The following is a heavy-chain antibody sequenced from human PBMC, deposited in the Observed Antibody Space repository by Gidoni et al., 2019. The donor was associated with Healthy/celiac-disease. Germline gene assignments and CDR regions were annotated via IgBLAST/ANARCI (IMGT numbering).Heavy chain of an antibody. V-gene: IGHV4-34*01. Sequence: QVQLQQWGAGLLKPSETLSLTCAVYGGSFSGYYWSWIRQPPGKGLEWIGEINHSGSTNYHPSLKSRVTISVDTSKNQFSLKLSSVTAADTAVYYCARKPPRGYCSSTSCGRDAFDIWGQGTMVTVSS. CDR2: INHSGST. CDR1: GGSFSGYY. J-gene: IGHJ3*02. CDR3: ARKPPRGYCSSTSCGRDAFDI. D-gene: IGHD2-2*01.